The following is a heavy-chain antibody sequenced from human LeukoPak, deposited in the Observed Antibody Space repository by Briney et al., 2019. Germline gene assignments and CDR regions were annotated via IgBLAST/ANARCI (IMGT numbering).Heavy chain of an antibody. CDR2: IRSSSET. V-gene: IGHV3-48*01. CDR1: GFTFSQYS. J-gene: IGHJ5*02. Sequence: GGSLRLSCAASGFTFSQYSMNWVRQAPGKGLEWVSHIRSSSETFYADSVKGRFTISRDNARNSLYLQMNNLRGEDTAIYYCARDAGNSGYGCDLWGQGTPVTVSS. CDR3: ARDAGNSGYGCDL. D-gene: IGHD5-12*01.